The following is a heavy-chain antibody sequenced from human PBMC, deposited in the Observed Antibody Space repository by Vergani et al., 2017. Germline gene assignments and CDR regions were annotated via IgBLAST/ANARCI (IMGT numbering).Heavy chain of an antibody. V-gene: IGHV3-33*06. Sequence: VQLVESGGGVVQPGRSLRLSCAASGFTFSSYGMHWVRQAPGKGLEWVAVIWYDGSNKYYADSVKGRFTISRDNSKNTLYLQMNSLRAEDTAVYYCAKDRSSSWFAFDIWGQGTMVTVSS. CDR3: AKDRSSSWFAFDI. J-gene: IGHJ3*02. CDR2: IWYDGSNK. CDR1: GFTFSSYG. D-gene: IGHD6-13*01.